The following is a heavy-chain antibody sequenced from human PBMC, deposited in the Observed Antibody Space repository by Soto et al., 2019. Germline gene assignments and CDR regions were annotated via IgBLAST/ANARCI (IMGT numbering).Heavy chain of an antibody. Sequence: QVQLEESGGGLVKPGGSLRLSCVASGFTFSAVYMSWIRQAPNKGLEYISYISSSGTSANDADSVKGRFTISRDNAKNSLYLQMNSLRAEATAVYYCARDRGAVTGQYFDYWGQGALVTVSS. D-gene: IGHD6-19*01. V-gene: IGHV3-11*05. J-gene: IGHJ4*02. CDR2: ISSSGTSA. CDR1: GFTFSAVY. CDR3: ARDRGAVTGQYFDY.